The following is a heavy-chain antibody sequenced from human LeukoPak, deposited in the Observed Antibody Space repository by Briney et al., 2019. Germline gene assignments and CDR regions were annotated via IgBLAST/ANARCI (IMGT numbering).Heavy chain of an antibody. CDR2: ISSSSSTI. Sequence: GGSLRLSCAASGFTFSSYSMNWVRQAPGKGLEWVSYISSSSSTIYYADSVKGRFTISRDNAKNSLYLQMNSLRDEDTAVYYCARDTYYYDSSGYHFDCWGQGTLVTVPS. J-gene: IGHJ4*02. D-gene: IGHD3-22*01. V-gene: IGHV3-48*02. CDR1: GFTFSSYS. CDR3: ARDTYYYDSSGYHFDC.